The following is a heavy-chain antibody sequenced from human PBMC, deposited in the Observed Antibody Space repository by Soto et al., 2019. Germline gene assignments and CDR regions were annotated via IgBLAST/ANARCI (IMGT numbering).Heavy chain of an antibody. J-gene: IGHJ4*02. D-gene: IGHD2-2*01. CDR1: GFTFSSYG. V-gene: IGHV3-30*18. CDR3: AKDSTFIVVLPAGFFDY. Sequence: QVQLVESGGGVVQPGRSLRLSCAASGFTFSSYGMHWVRQAPGKGLEWVAVISYDGTNKYYADSVKGRFTISRDNSKNTLYLQMNSLRAEDTAVYYCAKDSTFIVVLPAGFFDYWGQGTLVTVSS. CDR2: ISYDGTNK.